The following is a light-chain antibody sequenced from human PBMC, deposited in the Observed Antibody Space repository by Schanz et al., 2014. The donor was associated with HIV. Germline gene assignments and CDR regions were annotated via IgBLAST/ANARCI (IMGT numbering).Light chain of an antibody. J-gene: IGKJ1*01. V-gene: IGKV3-15*01. CDR3: QQYAYSPWT. Sequence: EIVMTQSPATLSVSPGERATLSCRASESVSTNLAWYQQRPGQTPRLVIYAASTRATGIPARFSGSGSGTEFTLTINSLQSEDFAVYYCQQYAYSPWTFGQGTKVEIK. CDR1: ESVSTN. CDR2: AAS.